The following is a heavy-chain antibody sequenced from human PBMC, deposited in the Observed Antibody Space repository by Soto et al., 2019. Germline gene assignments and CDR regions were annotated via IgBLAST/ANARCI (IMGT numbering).Heavy chain of an antibody. V-gene: IGHV1-69*01. CDR3: ARGAGSATYYYDSSGYYLAL. CDR2: IIPIFGTA. J-gene: IGHJ4*02. Sequence: TCTVSGGTFSSYAISWVRQAPGQGLEWMGGIIPIFGTANYAQKFQGRVTITADESTSTAYMELSSLRSEDTAVYYCARGAGSATYYYDSSGYYLALWGQGTLVTVSS. D-gene: IGHD3-22*01. CDR1: GGTFSSYA.